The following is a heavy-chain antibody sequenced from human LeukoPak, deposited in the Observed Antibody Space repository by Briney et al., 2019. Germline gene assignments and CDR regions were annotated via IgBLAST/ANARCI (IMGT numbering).Heavy chain of an antibody. V-gene: IGHV1-18*01. CDR1: GYTFTSYA. CDR2: ISVYNGNT. CDR3: ARDGGYSSGQAFHY. Sequence: ASVKVSCKASGYTFTSYAMNWVRQAPGQGLEWMGWISVYNGNTNYAQKVQGRVTMTTDTSTSTAYMELRTLRSDDTAVYYCARDGGYSSGQAFHYWGQGTLVTVSS. J-gene: IGHJ4*02. D-gene: IGHD6-19*01.